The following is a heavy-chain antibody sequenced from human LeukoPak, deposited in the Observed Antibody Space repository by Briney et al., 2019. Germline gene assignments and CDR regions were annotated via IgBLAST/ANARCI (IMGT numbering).Heavy chain of an antibody. CDR1: GFTFSTYS. Sequence: GGSLRLSCAASGFTFSTYSMSWVHQAPRKGLEWVSVIYGSGDTTNYADSVKGRFTISRDNSKNMLYLQMHGLRAEDTAVYYCAKDQRPDSGYDIDYWGQGTLVTVSS. CDR3: AKDQRPDSGYDIDY. CDR2: IYGSGDTT. J-gene: IGHJ4*02. D-gene: IGHD5-12*01. V-gene: IGHV3-23*01.